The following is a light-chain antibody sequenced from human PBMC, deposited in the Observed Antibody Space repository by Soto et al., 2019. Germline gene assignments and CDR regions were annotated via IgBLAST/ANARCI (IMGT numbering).Light chain of an antibody. J-gene: IGLJ3*02. CDR1: SNDIGVYDF. V-gene: IGLV2-8*01. CDR3: AAWDDSLSGRV. CDR2: QVN. Sequence: QSALTQPPSASGSPGQSVTISCTGTSNDIGVYDFVSWYQQHPGKAPKVIIYQVNKRPSGVPDRFSGSKSANTASLTVSGLRPEDEADYYCAAWDDSLSGRVFGGGTKLTVL.